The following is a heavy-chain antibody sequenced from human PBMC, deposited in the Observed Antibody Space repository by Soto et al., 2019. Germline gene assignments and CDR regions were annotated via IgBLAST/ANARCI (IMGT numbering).Heavy chain of an antibody. CDR3: VDVFTGSTFGY. V-gene: IGHV4-39*01. CDR1: GVSIGTSGDY. J-gene: IGHJ4*02. D-gene: IGHD3-9*01. CDR2: VHRTGSV. Sequence: QLHLQESGPGLVKPSETLSLTCTVTGVSIGTSGDYWGWVRQPPGKGLEWIGSVHRTGSVYYNPSLYNPSLESRLSITVDTSKNQFSLKLRSVTAADTAVYYCVDVFTGSTFGYWGQGTLVTVSS.